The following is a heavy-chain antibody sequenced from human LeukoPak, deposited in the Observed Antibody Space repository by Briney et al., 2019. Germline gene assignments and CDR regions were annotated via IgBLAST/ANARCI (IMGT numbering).Heavy chain of an antibody. V-gene: IGHV3-48*03. Sequence: GGSLRLSCVASGFTFSSYEMNWVRQAPGKGLEWVSYISSSGSTTYYGDSVKGRFTISRDNSKNTLYLQMNSLRAEDTAVYYCARDRLVYYGSGDGYFDYWGQGTLVTVSS. D-gene: IGHD3-10*01. J-gene: IGHJ4*02. CDR3: ARDRLVYYGSGDGYFDY. CDR1: GFTFSSYE. CDR2: ISSSGSTT.